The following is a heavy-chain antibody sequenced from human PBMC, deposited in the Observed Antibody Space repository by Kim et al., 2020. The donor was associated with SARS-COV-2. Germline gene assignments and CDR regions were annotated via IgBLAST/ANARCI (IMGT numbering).Heavy chain of an antibody. D-gene: IGHD6-19*01. CDR3: AKAAYSSGWLAQNWFDP. CDR2: ISWNSGSI. Sequence: GGSLRLSCAASGFTFDDYAMHWVRQAPGKGLEWVSGISWNSGSIGYADSVKGRFTISRDNAKNSLYLQMNSLRAEDTALYYCAKAAYSSGWLAQNWFDPWGQGTLVTVSS. CDR1: GFTFDDYA. J-gene: IGHJ5*02. V-gene: IGHV3-9*01.